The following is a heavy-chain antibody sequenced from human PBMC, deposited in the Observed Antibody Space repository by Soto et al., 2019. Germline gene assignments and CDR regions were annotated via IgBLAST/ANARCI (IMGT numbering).Heavy chain of an antibody. CDR3: ARRLHSSWFDP. CDR2: INPFNAKA. CDR1: GYIFTTFG. V-gene: IGHV1-18*01. D-gene: IGHD3-3*02. J-gene: IGHJ5*02. Sequence: RASVKVSCKTSGYIFTTFGLSWVRQAPGQGLEWLGWINPFNAKAHFAQTFEGRINMTTDTSTTTAYMDLRSLRSDDTAVYYCARRLHSSWFDPWGQGTLVTVSS.